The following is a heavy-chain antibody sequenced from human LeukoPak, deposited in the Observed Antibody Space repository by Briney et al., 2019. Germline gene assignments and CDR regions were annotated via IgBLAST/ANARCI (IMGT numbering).Heavy chain of an antibody. Sequence: RASVKVSCKASGYTFTSYDINWVRQATGQGLEWMGWMNPNSGNTGYAQKFQGRVTITRNTFISTAYMELSSLRSEDTAVYYCARSFGYYYDSSGTYDYWGQGTLVTVSS. D-gene: IGHD3-22*01. CDR1: GYTFTSYD. CDR3: ARSFGYYYDSSGTYDY. J-gene: IGHJ4*02. CDR2: MNPNSGNT. V-gene: IGHV1-8*03.